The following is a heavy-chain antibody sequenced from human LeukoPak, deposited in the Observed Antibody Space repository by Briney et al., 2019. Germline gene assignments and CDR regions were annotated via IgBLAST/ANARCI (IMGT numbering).Heavy chain of an antibody. V-gene: IGHV3-23*01. D-gene: IGHD1-26*01. CDR3: AKTPSGSYYPGYFDY. CDR1: GFTVSSKY. Sequence: GGSLRLSCAASGFTVSSKYMTWVRQAPGKGLEWVSAISGSGGSTYYADSVKGRFTISRDNSKNTLYLQMNSLRVEDTAVYYCAKTPSGSYYPGYFDYWGQGTLVTVSS. J-gene: IGHJ4*02. CDR2: ISGSGGST.